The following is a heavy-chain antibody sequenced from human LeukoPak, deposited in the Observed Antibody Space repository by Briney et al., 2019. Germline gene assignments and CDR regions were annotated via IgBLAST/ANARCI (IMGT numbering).Heavy chain of an antibody. V-gene: IGHV4-59*01. D-gene: IGHD4-17*01. J-gene: IGHJ4*02. CDR2: IYYSGST. Sequence: SETLSLTCTVSSDSINSYYWSWIRQPPGKGLEWIGYIYYSGSTNYNPSLKSRVTMSVDTSKKQFSLKLSSVTAADTAVYYCARAPTVTTYYFDYWGQGTLVTVSP. CDR3: ARAPTVTTYYFDY. CDR1: SDSINSYY.